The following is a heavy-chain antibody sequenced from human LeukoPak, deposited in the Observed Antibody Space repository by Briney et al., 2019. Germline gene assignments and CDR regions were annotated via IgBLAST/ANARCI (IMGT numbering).Heavy chain of an antibody. V-gene: IGHV3-30*18. J-gene: IGHJ4*02. D-gene: IGHD4-17*01. CDR1: GFTFSSYW. CDR2: MSSDGSKK. Sequence: GGSLRLSCAASGFTFSSYWMNWARQTPGKGLEWVAVMSSDGSKKYYADSVKGRFTISRDNSKNTLYLQMNSLRAEDTAVYYCAKKFRGTTVISGDYFDYWGQGTLVTVSS. CDR3: AKKFRGTTVISGDYFDY.